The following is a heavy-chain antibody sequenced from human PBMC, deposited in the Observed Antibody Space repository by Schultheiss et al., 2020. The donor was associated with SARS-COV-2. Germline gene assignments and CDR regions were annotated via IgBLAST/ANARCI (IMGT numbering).Heavy chain of an antibody. CDR2: MNPNTGNT. D-gene: IGHD3-10*01. CDR3: ARTRLYDSGSYYLGY. CDR1: GYIFTSYE. Sequence: ASVKVSCKASGYIFTSYEINWVRQATGQGLEWMGWMNPNTGNTGYAQKFQGRVTMTGSTSMSTAYMELSSLRSEDTAVYYCARTRLYDSGSYYLGYWGQGTLVTVSS. J-gene: IGHJ4*02. V-gene: IGHV1-8*01.